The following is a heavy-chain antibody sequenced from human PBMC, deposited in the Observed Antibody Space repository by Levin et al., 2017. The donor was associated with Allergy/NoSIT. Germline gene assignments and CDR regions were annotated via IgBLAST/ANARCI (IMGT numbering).Heavy chain of an antibody. CDR2: VRSDGGRT. D-gene: IGHD1-1*01. J-gene: IGHJ2*01. V-gene: IGHV3-74*01. Sequence: GESLKISCAASGFTFRSCWMHWVRQGPGKGLVWVARVRSDGGRTDYADSVKGRFTISRDNAKNTLYLQMDSLRAEDTAVYYCARDPGHNSHDWYFDLWGRGTLVTVSS. CDR3: ARDPGHNSHDWYFDL. CDR1: GFTFRSCW.